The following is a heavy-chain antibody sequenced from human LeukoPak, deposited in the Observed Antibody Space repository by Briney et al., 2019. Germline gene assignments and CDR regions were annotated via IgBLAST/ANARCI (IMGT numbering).Heavy chain of an antibody. CDR3: ASTTTLELRTAIDV. D-gene: IGHD1-7*01. CDR2: LYYSGNV. V-gene: IGHV4-59*01. Sequence: PSETLSLTCTVSGGSINSYYWTWIRQPPGKGLEWIGFLYYSGNVKYNPSLKSRATISVDASKNQFSLKLSSVTAADTAVYYCASTTTLELRTAIDVWGKGTTVTVSS. CDR1: GGSINSYY. J-gene: IGHJ6*04.